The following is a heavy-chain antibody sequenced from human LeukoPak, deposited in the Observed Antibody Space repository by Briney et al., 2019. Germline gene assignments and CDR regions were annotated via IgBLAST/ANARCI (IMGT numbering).Heavy chain of an antibody. J-gene: IGHJ4*02. V-gene: IGHV1-18*01. CDR1: GYTFINYG. CDR2: ISAYNGNT. D-gene: IGHD7-27*01. CDR3: ARGPPNWGYDY. Sequence: GASVKVSCKASGYTFINYGINWVRQAPGQGLEWMGWISAYNGNTNYAQSLQGRVTMTRSTSMSTAYMELSSLRSEDTAVYYCARGPPNWGYDYWGRGTLVTVSS.